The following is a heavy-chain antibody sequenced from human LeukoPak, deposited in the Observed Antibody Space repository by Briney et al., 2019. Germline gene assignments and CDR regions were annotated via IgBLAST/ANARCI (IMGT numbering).Heavy chain of an antibody. D-gene: IGHD1-14*01. CDR3: AKNGEPHYYMDV. CDR1: GFVVSNKY. J-gene: IGHJ6*03. V-gene: IGHV3-53*01. Sequence: GGSLRLSCAASGFVVSNKYMTWVRQAPGRGPEWVSLMLQGGSTYYADSAKGRFTSSRDYSKRTVYLQMNSLRAEDTAVYYCAKNGEPHYYMDVLRKGTTVTVFS. CDR2: MLQGGST.